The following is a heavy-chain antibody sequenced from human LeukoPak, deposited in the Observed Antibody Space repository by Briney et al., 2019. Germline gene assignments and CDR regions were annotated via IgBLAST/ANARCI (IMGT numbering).Heavy chain of an antibody. CDR1: GGSISSYY. D-gene: IGHD3-3*01. CDR3: ARARFVTIFGVVNPPDY. V-gene: IGHV4-59*01. Sequence: SETLSLTCTVSGGSISSYYWSWIRQPPGKGLEWIGYIYYSGSTNYNPSLKSRVTISVDTSKNQFSLKLSSVTAADTAVYYCARARFVTIFGVVNPPDYWGQGTLVTVSS. J-gene: IGHJ4*02. CDR2: IYYSGST.